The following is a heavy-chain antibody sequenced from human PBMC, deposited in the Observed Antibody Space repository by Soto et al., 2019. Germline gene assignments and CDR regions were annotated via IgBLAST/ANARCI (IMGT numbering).Heavy chain of an antibody. CDR3: AREARPSESTMIVVNDAFDI. CDR2: IIPIFGTA. V-gene: IGHV1-69*06. Sequence: QVQLVQSGAEVKKPGSSVKVSCKASGGTFSSYAISWVRQAPGQGLEWMGGIIPIFGTANYAQKFQGRVTITADKSTSTAYMELSSLRSEDTAVYYCAREARPSESTMIVVNDAFDIWGQGTMVTVSS. D-gene: IGHD3-22*01. J-gene: IGHJ3*02. CDR1: GGTFSSYA.